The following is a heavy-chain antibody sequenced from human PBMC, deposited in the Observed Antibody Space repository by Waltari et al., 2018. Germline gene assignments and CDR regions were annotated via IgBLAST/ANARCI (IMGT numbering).Heavy chain of an antibody. D-gene: IGHD5-12*01. CDR2: ISDTGDT. CDR1: GGFNMSYH. Sequence: QVLLHEPGSGMVKPAEPLSLTCSVSGGFNMSYHWSWIRQPPGKGLKWIGSISDTGDTNFNPSLHSRVTMSVDTSKNQFSMKLSSLAPADTTVYYCTRGGGYSVFPLWGQGALVTVPS. CDR3: TRGGGYSVFPL. J-gene: IGHJ4*02. V-gene: IGHV4-59*01.